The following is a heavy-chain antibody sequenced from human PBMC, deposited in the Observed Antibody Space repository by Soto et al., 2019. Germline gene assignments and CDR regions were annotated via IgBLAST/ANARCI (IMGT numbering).Heavy chain of an antibody. V-gene: IGHV4-61*01. CDR3: ARGKLDYLCQFALDV. CDR1: GGSVSSGSYY. Sequence: SETLSLTCTVSGGSVSSGSYYWSWIRQPPGKGLEWIGYIYYSGSTDYNPSLKSRVTISVDTTKNQFSLKLCSVTAADTVGHYCARGKLDYLCQFALDVWGQGTTVTVSS. CDR2: IYYSGST. J-gene: IGHJ6*02. D-gene: IGHD1-1*01.